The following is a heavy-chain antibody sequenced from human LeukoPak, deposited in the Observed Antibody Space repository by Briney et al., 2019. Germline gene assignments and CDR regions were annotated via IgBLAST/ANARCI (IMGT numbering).Heavy chain of an antibody. J-gene: IGHJ4*02. CDR2: INHSGST. V-gene: IGHV4-34*01. CDR3: ARGKIVGAKFDY. D-gene: IGHD1-26*01. Sequence: SETLSLTCAVSGGSISSGGYSWNWIRQPPGKGLEWIGEINHSGSTNYNPSLKSRVTISVDTSKNQFSLKLSSVTAADTAVYYCARGKIVGAKFDYWGQGTLVTVSS. CDR1: GGSISSGGYS.